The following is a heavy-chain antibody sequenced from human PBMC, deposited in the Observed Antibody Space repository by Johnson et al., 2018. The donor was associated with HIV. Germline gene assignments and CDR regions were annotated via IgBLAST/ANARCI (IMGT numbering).Heavy chain of an antibody. J-gene: IGHJ3*02. V-gene: IGHV3-30-3*01. CDR2: ISYDGSNK. Sequence: QMQLVESGGGVVQPGRSLRLSCAASGFTFSSYAMHWVRQAPGKGLEWVAVISYDGSNKYYADSVKGRFTISRDNSKNTLYLQMNSLRAEDTAVYYCARLEELLRAFDIWGQGTVVTVSS. D-gene: IGHD1-26*01. CDR1: GFTFSSYA. CDR3: ARLEELLRAFDI.